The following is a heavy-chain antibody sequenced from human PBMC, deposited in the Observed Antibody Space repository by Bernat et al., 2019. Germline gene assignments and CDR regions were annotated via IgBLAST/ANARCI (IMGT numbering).Heavy chain of an antibody. Sequence: EVQLVESGGGLVQPGGSLRLSCAASGFTFSSYAMSWVRQAPGKGLEWVSAISGSGGSTYYADSVKGRFTISRDNSKNTLYLQMNSLRAEDTAVYYCAKVGGIAVAGGLDVGAEYFQHWGQGTLVTVSS. CDR3: AKVGGIAVAGGLDVGAEYFQH. CDR2: ISGSGGST. V-gene: IGHV3-23*04. CDR1: GFTFSSYA. J-gene: IGHJ1*01. D-gene: IGHD6-19*01.